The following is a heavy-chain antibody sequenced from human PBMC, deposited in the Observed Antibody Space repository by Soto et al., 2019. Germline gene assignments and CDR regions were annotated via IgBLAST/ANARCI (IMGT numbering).Heavy chain of an antibody. J-gene: IGHJ2*01. V-gene: IGHV3-30-3*01. CDR3: ARVGAVAGNYWYFDL. Sequence: QVQLVESGGGVVQPGRSLRLSCAASGFTFSSYAMHWVRQAPGKGLEWVAVISYDGSNKYYADSVKGRFTISRDTSKNTLYLQMNSLGAEDTAVYYCARVGAVAGNYWYFDLWGRGTLVTVSS. D-gene: IGHD6-19*01. CDR2: ISYDGSNK. CDR1: GFTFSSYA.